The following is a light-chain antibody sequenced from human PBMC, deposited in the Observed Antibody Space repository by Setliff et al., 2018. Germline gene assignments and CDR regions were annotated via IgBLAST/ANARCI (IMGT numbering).Light chain of an antibody. CDR1: SSDIGSTKY. J-gene: IGLJ3*02. CDR3: SSYTTSTFWV. V-gene: IGLV2-14*01. Sequence: QSALAQPASVSGSPGQSITISCTGTSSDIGSTKYVSWYQQHPAKAPKLMIYEVSNRPSGVSNRFSGSKSGNTASLTISGLQAEDEADYYCSSYTTSTFWVFGGGTKVTVL. CDR2: EVS.